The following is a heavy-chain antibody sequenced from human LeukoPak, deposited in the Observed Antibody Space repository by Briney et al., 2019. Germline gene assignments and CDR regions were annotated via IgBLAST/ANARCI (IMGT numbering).Heavy chain of an antibody. CDR3: ESRGYSGSPTPLGY. CDR2: IIPILGIA. D-gene: IGHD1-26*01. Sequence: SVKVSCKASGGSFSRYTISCVRQAPGEGVEWRGKIIPILGIANYAQKFQGRVTLTADKSTSTAYTELSSLRSEDTDVFYCESRGYSGSPTPLGYWGQGTLVTVSS. CDR1: GGSFSRYT. J-gene: IGHJ4*02. V-gene: IGHV1-69*02.